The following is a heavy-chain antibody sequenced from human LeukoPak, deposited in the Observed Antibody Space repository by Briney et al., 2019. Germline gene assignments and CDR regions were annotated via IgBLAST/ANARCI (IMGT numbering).Heavy chain of an antibody. J-gene: IGHJ6*03. Sequence: TGGSLRLSCAASGFTFSSYSMNWVRLAPGKGLEWVSVIYSDGSTYYADSVKGRFTISRDNSKNTLYLEMNSLRAEDTAVYYCARGLPYYYYYMDVWGKGTTVTVSS. D-gene: IGHD2-15*01. V-gene: IGHV3-53*01. CDR3: ARGLPYYYYYMDV. CDR2: IYSDGST. CDR1: GFTFSSYS.